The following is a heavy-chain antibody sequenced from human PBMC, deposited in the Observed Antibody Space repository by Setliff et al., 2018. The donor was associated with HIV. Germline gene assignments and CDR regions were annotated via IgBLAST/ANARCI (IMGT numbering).Heavy chain of an antibody. D-gene: IGHD3-22*01. CDR3: ARGPYYFDSSNYFDLYHFDY. Sequence: LSLTCTISGGSISSYYWSWVRQPPGKGLEWIGYISYSGSTNYNPSLKSRVTISVDKSKNQFSLKLSSVTAADTAVYYCARGPYYFDSSNYFDLYHFDYWGQGTLVTVSS. CDR2: ISYSGST. CDR1: GGSISSYY. J-gene: IGHJ4*02. V-gene: IGHV4-59*01.